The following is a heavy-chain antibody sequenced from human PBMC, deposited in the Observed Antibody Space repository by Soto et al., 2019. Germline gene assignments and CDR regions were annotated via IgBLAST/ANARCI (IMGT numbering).Heavy chain of an antibody. D-gene: IGHD3-10*01. CDR1: GLTFSSYA. Sequence: PGGSLRLSCAASGLTFSSYAMSWVRQAPGKGLEWVSAISGSGGSTYYADSVKGRFTISRDNSKNTLYLQMNSLRAEDTAVYYCAKDLTMVRVPYGYWGQGTLVTVSS. CDR3: AKDLTMVRVPYGY. V-gene: IGHV3-23*01. CDR2: ISGSGGST. J-gene: IGHJ4*02.